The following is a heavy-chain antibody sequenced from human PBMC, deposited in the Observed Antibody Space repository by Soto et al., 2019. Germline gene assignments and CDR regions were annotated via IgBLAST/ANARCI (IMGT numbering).Heavy chain of an antibody. CDR1: GFTFSGSW. J-gene: IGHJ4*02. CDR2: VNKDGSAK. V-gene: IGHV3-7*04. Sequence: EMQLVESGGGLVQPGGALILTCAASGFTFSGSWLSWVRQAPGKGREGGANVNKDGSAKYYLDSVKGRLTSSRVNDQKAVYWQMNSLRCGDRAVYYCGGGGGNFDQWGQGTLGTVSS. D-gene: IGHD3-16*01. CDR3: GGGGGNFDQ.